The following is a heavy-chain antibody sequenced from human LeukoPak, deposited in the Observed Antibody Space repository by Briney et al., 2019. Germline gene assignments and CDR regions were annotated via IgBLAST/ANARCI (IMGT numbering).Heavy chain of an antibody. V-gene: IGHV3-30*18. J-gene: IGHJ4*02. CDR1: GFTFSSYG. D-gene: IGHD5-12*01. CDR2: MSYDGSNK. Sequence: PGGSLRLSCAASGFTFSSYGMHWVRQAPGKGLEWVAVMSYDGSNKYYADSVKGRFTISRDNSKNTLYLQMNSLRAEDTAVYYCAKDRYSGYEMAFDYWGQGTLVTVSS. CDR3: AKDRYSGYEMAFDY.